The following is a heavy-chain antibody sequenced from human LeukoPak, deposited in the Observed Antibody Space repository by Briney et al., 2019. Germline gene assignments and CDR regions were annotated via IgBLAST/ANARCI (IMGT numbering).Heavy chain of an antibody. D-gene: IGHD3-22*01. J-gene: IGHJ4*02. V-gene: IGHV1-3*01. CDR3: ARDWHDSSGLLPFDY. Sequence: ASVKVSCKASGYTFTSYAMHWVRQAPGQRLEWMGWINAGNGNTKYSQKFQGRVTITRDTSASTAYMELSSPRSEDTAVYYCARDWHDSSGLLPFDYWGQGTLVTVSS. CDR1: GYTFTSYA. CDR2: INAGNGNT.